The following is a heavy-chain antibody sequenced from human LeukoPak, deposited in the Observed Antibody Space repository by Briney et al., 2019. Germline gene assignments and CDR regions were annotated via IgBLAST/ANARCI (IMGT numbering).Heavy chain of an antibody. CDR3: ARGRIYGY. J-gene: IGHJ4*02. D-gene: IGHD2-15*01. Sequence: PSETLSLTCTVSGYSINNGFYWSWIRQPPGKGLEWIGEINHSGSTNYNPSLKSRVTISVDTSKNQFSLKLSSVTAADTAVYYCARGRIYGYWGQGTLVTVSS. CDR1: GYSINNGFY. V-gene: IGHV4-34*01. CDR2: INHSGST.